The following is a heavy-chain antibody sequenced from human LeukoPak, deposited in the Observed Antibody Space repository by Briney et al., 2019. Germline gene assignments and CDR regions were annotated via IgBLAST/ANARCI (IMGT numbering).Heavy chain of an antibody. J-gene: IGHJ4*02. Sequence: PGGSLRLSCAASGFTFSSYEMNWVRQAPGKGLEWVSYISSSGSTIYYADSVKGRFTISRDNAKISLYLQMNSVRAEDTAVYYCASRASGYSYGYPYYYFDYWGQGTLVTVSS. D-gene: IGHD5-18*01. V-gene: IGHV3-48*03. CDR1: GFTFSSYE. CDR2: ISSSGSTI. CDR3: ASRASGYSYGYPYYYFDY.